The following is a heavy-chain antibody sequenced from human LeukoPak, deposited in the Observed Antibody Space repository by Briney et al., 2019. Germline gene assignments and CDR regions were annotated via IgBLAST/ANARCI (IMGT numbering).Heavy chain of an antibody. CDR2: IGGNGGKT. CDR3: AKSRPDVWTPVTTPGIFDY. CDR1: GFIFSSYA. Sequence: GGSLRLSCAPSGFIFSSYAMSWVRQAPGKGLEWVSTIGGNGGKTYYAYSVRGRFTISRDNYTGPLSLQMRSLSAEDTAFYYCAKSRPDVWTPVTTPGIFDYWGQGTLVTVSS. D-gene: IGHD4-17*01. V-gene: IGHV3-23*01. J-gene: IGHJ4*02.